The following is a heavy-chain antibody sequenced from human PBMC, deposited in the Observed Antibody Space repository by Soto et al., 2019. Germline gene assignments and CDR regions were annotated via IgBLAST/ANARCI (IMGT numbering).Heavy chain of an antibody. J-gene: IGHJ6*02. CDR3: ARDGNVVVVAATLYYYYGMDV. D-gene: IGHD2-15*01. Sequence: GGSLRLSCAASGFTFSSYGMHWVRQAPGKGLEWVAVIWYDGSNKYYADSVKGRFTISRDNSKNTLYLQMNSLRAEDTAVYYCARDGNVVVVAATLYYYYGMDVWGQGTTVTVSS. V-gene: IGHV3-33*01. CDR1: GFTFSSYG. CDR2: IWYDGSNK.